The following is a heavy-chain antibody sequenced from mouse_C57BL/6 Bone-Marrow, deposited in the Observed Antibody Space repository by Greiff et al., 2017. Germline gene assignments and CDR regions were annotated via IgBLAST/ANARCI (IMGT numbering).Heavy chain of an antibody. J-gene: IGHJ4*01. CDR1: GFNIKDDY. CDR3: TTLYDYDGGY. V-gene: IGHV14-4*01. D-gene: IGHD2-4*01. CDR2: IDPENGDT. Sequence: EVQLQQSGAELVRPGASVKLSCTASGFNIKDDYMHWVKQRPEQGLEWIGWIDPENGDTEYASKFQGTATITADTSSNTAYLQLSSLTSADTAVYYCTTLYDYDGGYWGQGTSVTVSS.